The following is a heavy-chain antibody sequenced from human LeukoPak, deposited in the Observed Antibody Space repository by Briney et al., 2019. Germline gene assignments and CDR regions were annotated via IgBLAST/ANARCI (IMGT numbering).Heavy chain of an antibody. CDR1: GFTFGNSW. CDR3: VVVVEPPDSDGFDV. V-gene: IGHV3-74*01. D-gene: IGHD1-14*01. CDR2: TNADGSTA. J-gene: IGHJ3*01. Sequence: GGSLRLSCAASGFTFGNSWVHWVRQAPGKGLVWVSLTNADGSTATYADSVKGRFTISRDNARNTLSLQMNSLTIEDTAVYYCVVVVEPPDSDGFDVWGQGTMITVSS.